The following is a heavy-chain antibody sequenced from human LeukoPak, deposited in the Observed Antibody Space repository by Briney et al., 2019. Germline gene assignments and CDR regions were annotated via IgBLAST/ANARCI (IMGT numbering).Heavy chain of an antibody. Sequence: PGRSLRLSCAASGFTFSSYAMHWVRQAPPKGREWVAVISYDGSNKYYTDSVKGRFTISRDNSKNTPYLQMNSLRAEDTAVYYCARVGAELGAYYYMDVCGKGTTVTVSS. CDR1: GFTFSSYA. CDR2: ISYDGSNK. D-gene: IGHD1-7*01. V-gene: IGHV3-30*04. J-gene: IGHJ6*03. CDR3: ARVGAELGAYYYMDV.